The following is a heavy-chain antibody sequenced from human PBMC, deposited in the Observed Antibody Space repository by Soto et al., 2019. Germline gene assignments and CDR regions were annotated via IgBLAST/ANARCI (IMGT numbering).Heavy chain of an antibody. CDR3: AKDRGYGGVDFDY. CDR2: ISAYNGNK. CDR1: GYTFTSYG. D-gene: IGHD4-17*01. J-gene: IGHJ4*02. V-gene: IGHV1-18*01. Sequence: GASVKVSCKASGYTFTSYGISWVRQAPGQGLEWMGWISAYNGNKYYADSVKGRFTISRDNSKNTLYLQMNSLRAEDTAVYYCAKDRGYGGVDFDYWGQGTLVTVSS.